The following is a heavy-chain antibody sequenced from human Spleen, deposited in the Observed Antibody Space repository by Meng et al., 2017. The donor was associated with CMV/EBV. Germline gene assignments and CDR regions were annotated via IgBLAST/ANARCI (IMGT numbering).Heavy chain of an antibody. CDR1: GFTFSNFG. CDR2: IRYDESQI. Sequence: GGSLRLSCAASGFTFSNFGMHWVRQAPGKGLEWVAFIRYDESQIHYADSVKGRFTISRDNSKNRLFLQMNSLRAEDTAVYYCAGDRCSSTSCDYYYYGMDVWGQGTTVTVSS. J-gene: IGHJ6*02. CDR3: AGDRCSSTSCDYYYYGMDV. D-gene: IGHD2-2*01. V-gene: IGHV3-30*02.